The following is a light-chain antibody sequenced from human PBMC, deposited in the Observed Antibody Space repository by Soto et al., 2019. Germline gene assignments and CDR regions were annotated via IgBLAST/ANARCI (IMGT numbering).Light chain of an antibody. CDR1: SSDVGYYNY. Sequence: QSVLTQPPSASGSPGQSVTISCTGTSSDVGYYNYVSWYQQHPGKAPKLMIYEVNKRPSGVPDRFSGSTSGNAASLTVSGLQADGEADYYCSSHAGYNNFYVFGTGTKVTVL. CDR3: SSHAGYNNFYV. CDR2: EVN. V-gene: IGLV2-8*01. J-gene: IGLJ1*01.